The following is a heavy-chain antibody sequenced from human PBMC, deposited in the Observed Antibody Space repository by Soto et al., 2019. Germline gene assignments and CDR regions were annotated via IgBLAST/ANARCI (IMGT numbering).Heavy chain of an antibody. CDR1: GFTFSSYA. CDR3: VKDRPETYHVSYYFDY. D-gene: IGHD2-2*01. Sequence: PGGSLRVSCSVSGFTFSSYAMHWVRQAPGKGLEYVSAISSNGGSTYYADSVKGRFTISRDNSKNTLYLQMSSLRAEDTAVYYCVKDRPETYHVSYYFDYWGQGTLVTVSS. V-gene: IGHV3-64D*06. CDR2: ISSNGGST. J-gene: IGHJ4*02.